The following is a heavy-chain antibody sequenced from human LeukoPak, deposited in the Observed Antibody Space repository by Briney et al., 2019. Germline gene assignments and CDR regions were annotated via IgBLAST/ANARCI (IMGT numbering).Heavy chain of an antibody. CDR3: VRYEMDV. CDR2: IKTDGSEN. V-gene: IGHV3-7*01. J-gene: IGHJ6*02. D-gene: IGHD3-3*01. CDR1: GFTFSSYW. Sequence: PGGSLRLSCAASGFTFSSYWMMWVRQAPGTGLEWVATIKTDGSENYHVDSVKGRFSISRDNTKNSLFLQLNSLRVEDTAVYYCVRYEMDVWGQGTTVTVSS.